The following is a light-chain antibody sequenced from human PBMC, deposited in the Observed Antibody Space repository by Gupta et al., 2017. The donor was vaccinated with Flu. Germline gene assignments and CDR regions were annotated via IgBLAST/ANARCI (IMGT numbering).Light chain of an antibody. CDR2: AAS. Sequence: DRVTITCRASQSITDWLAWYQQKPGKAPNLLIYAASTLESGVPSRFSGSGSGTEFTLTISSLQPDDFATYYCKQYNSNFPVTFGQGTKVEIK. V-gene: IGKV1-5*03. CDR1: QSITDW. CDR3: KQYNSNFPVT. J-gene: IGKJ1*01.